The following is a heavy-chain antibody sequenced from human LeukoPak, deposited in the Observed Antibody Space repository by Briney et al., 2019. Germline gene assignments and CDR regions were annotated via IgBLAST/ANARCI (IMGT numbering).Heavy chain of an antibody. CDR3: AKDSSGSYPGDFDY. J-gene: IGHJ4*02. V-gene: IGHV3-23*01. CDR1: GFTFSSYA. Sequence: GGSLRLSCAASGFTFSSYAMSWVRQAPGKGLGWVSAISGSGGSTCYADSVKGRFTISRDNSKNTLYLQMNSLRAEDTAVYYCAKDSSGSYPGDFDYWGQGTLVTVSS. CDR2: ISGSGGST. D-gene: IGHD1-26*01.